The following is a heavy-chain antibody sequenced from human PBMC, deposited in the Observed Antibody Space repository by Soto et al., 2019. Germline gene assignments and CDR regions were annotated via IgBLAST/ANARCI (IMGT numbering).Heavy chain of an antibody. J-gene: IGHJ3*02. V-gene: IGHV3-11*01. CDR2: ISSSGSTI. D-gene: IGHD2-2*01. CDR1: GLTLSDYY. CDR3: ARVCSSTSCHDAFDI. Sequence: GSLSLSCAAAGLTLSDYYMSWIRQAPGKGLEWVSYISSSGSTIYYADSVKGRFTISRDNARNSLYLQMNSLRAEDTAVYYCARVCSSTSCHDAFDIWGQGTMVTVSS.